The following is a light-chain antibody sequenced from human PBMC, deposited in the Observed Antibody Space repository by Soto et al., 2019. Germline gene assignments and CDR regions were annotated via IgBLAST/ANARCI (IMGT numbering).Light chain of an antibody. CDR3: QQSGSSPRT. V-gene: IGKV3D-20*01. Sequence: EIVMTQSPATLSVSPGERATLSCRASQSVRGNYLAWYQQRPGLAPRLLIFDASTRATGVPDRFSGSGSGTDFTLTINGLEPEDSAVYYCQQSGSSPRTFGQGTKVDIK. J-gene: IGKJ1*01. CDR2: DAS. CDR1: QSVRGNY.